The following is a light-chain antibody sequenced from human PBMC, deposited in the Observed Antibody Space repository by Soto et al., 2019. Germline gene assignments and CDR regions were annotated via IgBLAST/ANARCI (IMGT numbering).Light chain of an antibody. CDR3: HQYNYLHT. Sequence: DIQMTQSPSSLSASLGDRVTISCRASQGISTYLAWYQQKPGEAPTLLISDVSRLESGVPSRFSGSGSGTEFTLTISGLQPDDFATYYCHQYNYLHTFGQGTKVDIK. V-gene: IGKV1-5*01. CDR2: DVS. CDR1: QGISTY. J-gene: IGKJ2*01.